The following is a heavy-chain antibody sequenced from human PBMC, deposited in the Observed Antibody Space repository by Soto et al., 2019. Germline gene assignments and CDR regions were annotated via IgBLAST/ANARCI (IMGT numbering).Heavy chain of an antibody. CDR1: GGSISSYY. Sequence: SETLSLTCTVSGGSISSYYWSWIRQPPGKGLEWIGYIYYSGSTNYNPSLKSRVTISVDTSKNQFSLKLSSVTAADTAVYYCARGPRGIFDYWGQGTLVTVSS. CDR2: IYYSGST. CDR3: ARGPRGIFDY. J-gene: IGHJ4*02. V-gene: IGHV4-59*01. D-gene: IGHD3-10*01.